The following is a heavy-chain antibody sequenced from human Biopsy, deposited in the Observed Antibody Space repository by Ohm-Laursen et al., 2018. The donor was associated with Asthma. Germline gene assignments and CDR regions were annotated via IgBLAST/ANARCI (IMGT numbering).Heavy chain of an antibody. CDR2: INPNTGDT. CDR1: GYTFINND. V-gene: IGHV1-2*06. J-gene: IGHJ4*02. D-gene: IGHD3-10*01. Sequence: ASVTVSCKASGYTFINNDINWARQAPGQGLEWMGRINPNTGDTDYAQQFQGRVTMTRDTSIRTAYMELNRLTSDDTALYYRARLTYGSGSNYFDYWGQGALVTVSS. CDR3: ARLTYGSGSNYFDY.